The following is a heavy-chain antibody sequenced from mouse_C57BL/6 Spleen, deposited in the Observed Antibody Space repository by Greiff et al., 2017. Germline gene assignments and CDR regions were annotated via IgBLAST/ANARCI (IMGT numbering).Heavy chain of an antibody. CDR2: INPSTGGT. J-gene: IGHJ1*03. D-gene: IGHD3-3*01. CDR3: AIGLGGRDWYFDV. Sequence: VQLKESGPELVKPGASVKISCKASGYSITGYYMNWVKQSPEKSLEWIGEINPSTGGTTYNQKFKAKATLTVDKSSSTAYMQLKSLTSEDSSVYYCAIGLGGRDWYFDVWGTGTTVTVSS. CDR1: GYSITGYY. V-gene: IGHV1-42*01.